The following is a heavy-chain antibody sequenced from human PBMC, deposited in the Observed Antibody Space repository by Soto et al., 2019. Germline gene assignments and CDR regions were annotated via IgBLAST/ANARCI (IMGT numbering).Heavy chain of an antibody. V-gene: IGHV4-30-4*01. J-gene: IGHJ4*02. CDR1: GGSISSGDYY. CDR2: IYYSGST. CDR3: ARDGRYCSSTSCSDYFDY. D-gene: IGHD2-2*01. Sequence: QVQLQESGPGLVKPSQTLSLTCTVSGGSISSGDYYWSWIRQPPGKGLEWIGYIYYSGSTYYNPSLMSRVTISLDTAKNQCSLKLSSVTAADTAVYYCARDGRYCSSTSCSDYFDYWGQGTLVTVSS.